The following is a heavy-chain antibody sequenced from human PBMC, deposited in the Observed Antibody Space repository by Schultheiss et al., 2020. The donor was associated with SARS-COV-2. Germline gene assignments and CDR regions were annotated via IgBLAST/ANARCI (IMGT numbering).Heavy chain of an antibody. D-gene: IGHD3-3*01. CDR1: GFTFSNAW. Sequence: GESLKISCAASGFTFSNAWMSWVRQAPGKGLEWVGRIKSKTDGGTTDYAAPVKGRFTISRDDSKNTLYLQMNSLKTEDTAVYYCARGAYYDFWSGILGLGAQLKYYNYGMDVWGQGTTVTVSS. J-gene: IGHJ6*02. CDR3: ARGAYYDFWSGILGLGAQLKYYNYGMDV. CDR2: IKSKTDGGTT. V-gene: IGHV3-15*01.